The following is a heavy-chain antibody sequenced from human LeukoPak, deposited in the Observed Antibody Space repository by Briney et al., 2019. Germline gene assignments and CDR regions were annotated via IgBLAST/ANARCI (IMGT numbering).Heavy chain of an antibody. CDR1: RFTFSDYW. CDR2: IKQDGSEK. J-gene: IGHJ4*02. Sequence: PGGSLRLSCAASRFTFSDYWMSWVRPAPGKGLEWVANIKQDGSEKYYVDSVKGRFTISRDNAKNSLYLQMNSLRAEDTAVYYCARPLYTSGWYWVYWGQGTLVTVSS. CDR3: ARPLYTSGWYWVY. V-gene: IGHV3-7*02. D-gene: IGHD6-19*01.